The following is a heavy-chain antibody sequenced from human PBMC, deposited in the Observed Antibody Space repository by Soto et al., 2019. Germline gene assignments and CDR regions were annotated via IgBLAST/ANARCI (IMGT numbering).Heavy chain of an antibody. D-gene: IGHD3-10*01. Sequence: PSETLSLTCTVSGGSISSSSYYWGWIRQPPGKGLEWIGNIYYSGSTDYNPSLKSRVTISVDTSKNQFSLKLSSVTAADTAVYYCARDRPYYGSGTAFDIWGQGTMVTVSS. CDR3: ARDRPYYGSGTAFDI. J-gene: IGHJ3*02. CDR1: GGSISSSSYY. V-gene: IGHV4-30-4*08. CDR2: IYYSGST.